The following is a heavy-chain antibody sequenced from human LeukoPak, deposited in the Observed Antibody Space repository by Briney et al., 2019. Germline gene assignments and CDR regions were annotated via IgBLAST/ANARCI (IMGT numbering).Heavy chain of an antibody. CDR2: ISFDATKE. V-gene: IGHV3-30*01. J-gene: IGHJ3*02. CDR1: GFTFSNYA. Sequence: GGSLRLSCVASGFTFSNYAMHWVRQAPGKGLEWVAVISFDATKEYFGKSVKGRFTISRDNSKSTLFLQMHSLRVEDTALYFCARFKVGSNTTQKNAFDIWGRGTVVTVSS. CDR3: ARFKVGSNTTQKNAFDI. D-gene: IGHD1-26*01.